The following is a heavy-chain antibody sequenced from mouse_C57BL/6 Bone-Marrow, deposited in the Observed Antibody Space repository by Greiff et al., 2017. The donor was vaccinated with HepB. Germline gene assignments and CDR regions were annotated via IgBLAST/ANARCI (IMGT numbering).Heavy chain of an antibody. Sequence: EVMLVESGEGLVKPGGSLKLSCAASGFTFSSYAMSRVRQTPEKRLEWVAYISSGGDYINYADTVKGRFTISRDNARNTLYLQMSSLKSEDTAMYYCTRDRGTTFDVWGTGTTVTVSS. V-gene: IGHV5-9-1*02. CDR1: GFTFSSYA. J-gene: IGHJ1*03. CDR3: TRDRGTTFDV. D-gene: IGHD1-1*01. CDR2: ISSGGDYI.